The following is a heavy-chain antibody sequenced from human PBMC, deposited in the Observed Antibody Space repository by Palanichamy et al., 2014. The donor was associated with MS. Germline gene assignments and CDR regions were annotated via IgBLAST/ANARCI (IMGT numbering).Heavy chain of an antibody. CDR1: GYSFTSDW. CDR3: ARHLHSRQPKQLLPSTGYYGMDV. J-gene: IGHJ6*02. V-gene: IGHV5-51*01. Sequence: EVQLVQSGAEVRKPGESLKISCKGSGYSFTSDWIAWVRQMSGKGLEWMGIIYPGDSHTKYSPSFQGQITISADKSINTAYLQWSSLEASDTAMYYCARHLHSRQPKQLLPSTGYYGMDVWGQGTTVTVSS. CDR2: IYPGDSHT. D-gene: IGHD6-19*01.